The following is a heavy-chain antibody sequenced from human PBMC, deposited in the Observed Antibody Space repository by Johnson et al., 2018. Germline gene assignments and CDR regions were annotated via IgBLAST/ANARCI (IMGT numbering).Heavy chain of an antibody. CDR1: GFTSSSYS. V-gene: IGHV3-21*01. CDR3: ARDLSGGILWGYYYYYMDV. J-gene: IGHJ6*03. CDR2: ISSSRRYR. Sequence: VQLLESGGGLVKPGGSLRLSCAASGFTSSSYSMNWVRPAPGKGLEWVSSISSSRRYRYDADSEKGRLPIPRDNAKNSLDLQKHSLRAEDTAVYYCARDLSGGILWGYYYYYMDVWGKGTTVTVSS. D-gene: IGHD2-15*01.